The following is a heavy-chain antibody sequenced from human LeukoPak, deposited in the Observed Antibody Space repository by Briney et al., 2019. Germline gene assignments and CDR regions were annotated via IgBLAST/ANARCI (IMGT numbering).Heavy chain of an antibody. Sequence: GASVKVSCKASGYTFTDFAMNWVRQAPGQGLEWMGWINTNTGNPTYAQGFTGRFVFSLDTSVSTAYLQISSLKAEDTAVYYCARGSPPTYSYDSSGYSRGEDYWGQGTLVTVSS. J-gene: IGHJ4*02. CDR3: ARGSPPTYSYDSSGYSRGEDY. CDR2: INTNTGNP. D-gene: IGHD3-22*01. V-gene: IGHV7-4-1*02. CDR1: GYTFTDFA.